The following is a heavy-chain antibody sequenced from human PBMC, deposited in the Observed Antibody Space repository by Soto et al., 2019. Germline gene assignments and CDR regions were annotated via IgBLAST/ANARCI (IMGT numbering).Heavy chain of an antibody. CDR2: TYHTGVT. CDR1: GGPLRQYGHF. J-gene: IGHJ5*01. V-gene: IGHV4-31*03. CDR3: VTDPGGPPLNRLDS. D-gene: IGHD3-16*01. Sequence: SETLSLTCSVSGGPLRQYGHFWTWIRQRPGSGLEWIGYTYHTGVTYYSPTLQSRISISVDTSKNQFSLTLNSVTAADTAVYYCVTDPGGPPLNRLDSRGHGTMVTVSS.